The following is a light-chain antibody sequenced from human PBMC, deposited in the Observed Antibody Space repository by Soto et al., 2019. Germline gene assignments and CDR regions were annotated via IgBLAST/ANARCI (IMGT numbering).Light chain of an antibody. CDR3: QQYGDSPT. V-gene: IGKV3-20*01. Sequence: EIVLTQSPGTLSLSPGERATLSCRASQSISSNYVAWYQQKPGQAPRLLICDASTRATGIPNRYSGSGSGTDFTLTISRLEPEDFAVFYCQQYGDSPTFGQGTKVDIK. J-gene: IGKJ1*01. CDR2: DAS. CDR1: QSISSNY.